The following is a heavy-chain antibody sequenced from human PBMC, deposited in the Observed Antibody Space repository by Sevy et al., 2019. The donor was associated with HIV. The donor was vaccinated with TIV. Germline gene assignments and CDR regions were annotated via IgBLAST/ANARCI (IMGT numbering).Heavy chain of an antibody. Sequence: GVSLRLSCAASRFTFSNYAMHWVRQAPGKGLEWVAVIWYDGSNKYYADSVKGRFTISRDNSKNTLYLQMNSLRDEDTALYYCARGGDYYDSSAYYGFDYWGQGTLVTVSS. CDR3: ARGGDYYDSSAYYGFDY. V-gene: IGHV3-33*01. CDR2: IWYDGSNK. J-gene: IGHJ4*02. D-gene: IGHD3-22*01. CDR1: RFTFSNYA.